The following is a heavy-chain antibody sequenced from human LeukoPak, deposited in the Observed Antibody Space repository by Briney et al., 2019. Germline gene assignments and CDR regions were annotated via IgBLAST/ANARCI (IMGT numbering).Heavy chain of an antibody. D-gene: IGHD3-10*01. V-gene: IGHV4-34*01. CDR2: INHSGST. Sequence: SETLSLTCAVYGGSFSGYYWSWIRQPPGKGLEWIGEINHSGSTNYNPSLKSRVTISVDTSKNQFSLKLSSVTAADAAVYYCAREADYYGSGSYSPLDYWGQGTLVTVSS. CDR3: AREADYYGSGSYSPLDY. CDR1: GGSFSGYY. J-gene: IGHJ4*02.